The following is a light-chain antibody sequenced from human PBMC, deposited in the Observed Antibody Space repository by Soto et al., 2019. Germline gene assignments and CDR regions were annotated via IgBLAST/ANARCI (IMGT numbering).Light chain of an antibody. CDR1: SNDVGGHDY. J-gene: IGLJ1*01. CDR2: DVL. V-gene: IGLV2-14*03. Sequence: QSALTQPASVSGSPGQSITNSCTGTSNDVGGHDYVSWYQQHPGKAPKLVIYDVLSRPSGVSDRFSGSKSGHTASLTISGLRPEDEADYYCASYTSSSTLVFGTGTKLTVL. CDR3: ASYTSSSTLV.